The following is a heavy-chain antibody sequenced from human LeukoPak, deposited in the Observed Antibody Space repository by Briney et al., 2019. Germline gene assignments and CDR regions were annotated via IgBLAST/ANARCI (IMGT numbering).Heavy chain of an antibody. CDR3: ARDSPPPEDY. CDR2: IYHSGST. CDR1: GYSISSGYY. V-gene: IGHV4-38-2*02. J-gene: IGHJ4*02. Sequence: PSETLSLTCTVSGYSISSGYYWGWIRQPPGKGLEWIGSIYHSGSTYYNPSLKSRVTISVDTSKNQFSLKLSSVTAADTAVYYCARDSPPPEDYWGQGTLVTVSS.